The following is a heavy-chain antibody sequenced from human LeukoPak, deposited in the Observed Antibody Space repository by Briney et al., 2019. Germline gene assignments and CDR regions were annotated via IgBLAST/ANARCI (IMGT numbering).Heavy chain of an antibody. CDR1: GGSISSSSYY. J-gene: IGHJ4*02. Sequence: PSETLSLTCTVSGGSISSSSYYWGWIRQPPGKGLEWIGRIYYSGSTYHNPSLKSRVTISVDTSKNQFSLKLSSVTAADTDVYYCAREKFGSSYGPFDYWGQGTLVTVSS. V-gene: IGHV4-39*07. D-gene: IGHD5-18*01. CDR3: AREKFGSSYGPFDY. CDR2: IYYSGST.